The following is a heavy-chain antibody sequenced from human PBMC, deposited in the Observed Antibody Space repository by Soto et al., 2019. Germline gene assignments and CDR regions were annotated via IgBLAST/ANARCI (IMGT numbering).Heavy chain of an antibody. CDR3: ARQGLLWFGGEFDY. J-gene: IGHJ4*02. Sequence: QVQLQESGPGLVKPSETLSLTCTVSGGSISSYYWSWIRQPPGKGLEWIGYIYYSGSTNYNPSLKSRVPISVDTSKNQFALKLSSVTAADTAVYYCARQGLLWFGGEFDYWGQGTLVTVSS. CDR2: IYYSGST. V-gene: IGHV4-59*08. CDR1: GGSISSYY. D-gene: IGHD3-10*01.